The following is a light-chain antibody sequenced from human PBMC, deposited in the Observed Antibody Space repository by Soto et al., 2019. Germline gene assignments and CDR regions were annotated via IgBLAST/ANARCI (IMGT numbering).Light chain of an antibody. CDR2: EVN. CDR1: SSDVGDYNY. J-gene: IGLJ1*01. V-gene: IGLV2-14*01. Sequence: QSALTQPRSVSGSPGQSVTISCTGTSSDVGDYNYVSWYQQHPGKAPKLMIYEVNNRPSGVSNRFSGSKSGNTASLTISGLQAEDEADYYCSSYTTSSTYVFGTGTKLTVL. CDR3: SSYTTSSTYV.